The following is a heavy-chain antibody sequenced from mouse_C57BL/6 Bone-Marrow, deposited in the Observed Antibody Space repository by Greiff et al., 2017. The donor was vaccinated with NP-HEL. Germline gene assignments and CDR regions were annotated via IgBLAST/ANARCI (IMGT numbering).Heavy chain of an antibody. CDR3: ARGDTAYYYYAMDY. J-gene: IGHJ4*01. CDR2: IYPGGGYT. Sequence: VQLQQSGAELVRPGTSVKMSCKASGYTFTNYWIGWAKQRPGHGLEWIGDIYPGGGYTNYNEKIKGKATLTAAKSSSTAYMQCSSLTSEDSAIYYCARGDTAYYYYAMDYWGQGTSVTVSS. D-gene: IGHD3-1*01. V-gene: IGHV1-63*01. CDR1: GYTFTNYW.